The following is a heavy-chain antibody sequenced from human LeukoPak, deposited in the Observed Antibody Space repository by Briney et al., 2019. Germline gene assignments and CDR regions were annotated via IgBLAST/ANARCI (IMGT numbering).Heavy chain of an antibody. CDR2: IYSGGST. CDR3: ARGEWVRYFDWLPYNAFDI. CDR1: GFTVSSNY. J-gene: IGHJ3*02. D-gene: IGHD3-9*01. Sequence: GGSLRLSCAASGFTVSSNYMSWVRQAPGKGLGWVSVIYSGGSTYYADSVKGRFTISRDNSKNTLYLQMNSLRAEDTAVYYCARGEWVRYFDWLPYNAFDIWGQGTMVTVSS. V-gene: IGHV3-53*01.